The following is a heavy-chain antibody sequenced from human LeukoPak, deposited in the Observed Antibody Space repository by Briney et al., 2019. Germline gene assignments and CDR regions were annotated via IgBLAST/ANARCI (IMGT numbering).Heavy chain of an antibody. D-gene: IGHD3-10*01. Sequence: SETLSLTCTVSGDSISSGTYYWSWIRQPAGKGLEWIGHIYTSGSTNYNTSLRSRVSISVDTSKNQFSLNLNSVTAADTAVYYCARMAYYYGAGGLDPWGQGTLVTVSS. V-gene: IGHV4-61*09. CDR2: IYTSGST. J-gene: IGHJ5*02. CDR3: ARMAYYYGAGGLDP. CDR1: GDSISSGTYY.